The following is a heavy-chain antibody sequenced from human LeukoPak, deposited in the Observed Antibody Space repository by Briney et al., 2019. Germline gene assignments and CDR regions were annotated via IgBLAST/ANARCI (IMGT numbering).Heavy chain of an antibody. CDR2: ISYDGSNK. CDR1: GFTFSSYA. CDR3: ARVFFARGSDSGYDQPPYFDY. D-gene: IGHD5-12*01. V-gene: IGHV3-30*04. Sequence: GGSLRLSCAASGFTFSSYAMHWVRQAPGKGLEWVAVISYDGSNKYYADSVKGRFTISRDNSKNTLYLQMNSLRAEDTAVYYCARVFFARGSDSGYDQPPYFDYWGQGTLVTVSS. J-gene: IGHJ4*02.